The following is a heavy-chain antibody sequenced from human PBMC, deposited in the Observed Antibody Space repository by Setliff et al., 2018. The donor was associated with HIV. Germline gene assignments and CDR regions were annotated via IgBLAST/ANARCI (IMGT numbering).Heavy chain of an antibody. CDR1: GFTFSSHW. CDR3: AREVLRGGDDAFGL. Sequence: LRLSCAASGFTFSSHWMVWVRQAPGKGLEWVANINQDGSEKNYGDSVRGRFTISGDYAKNSVYLQMNSLRVEDSAVYYCAREVLRGGDDAFGLWGRGTVVTVSS. J-gene: IGHJ3*01. CDR2: INQDGSEK. V-gene: IGHV3-7*01. D-gene: IGHD3-10*01.